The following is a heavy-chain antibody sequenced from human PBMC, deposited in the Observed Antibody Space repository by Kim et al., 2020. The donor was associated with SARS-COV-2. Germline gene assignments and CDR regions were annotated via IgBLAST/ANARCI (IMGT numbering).Heavy chain of an antibody. V-gene: IGHV1-69*13. Sequence: SVKVSCKASGGTFSNTAISWVRQAPGQGLEWMGTIIPLSGTLNYAQDFQDRVTISADGFTNTVYMEVSSLRSEDTAIYYCARDGGRVVAAIPANNYFDSWGQGTLVTVSS. CDR3: ARDGGRVVAAIPANNYFDS. J-gene: IGHJ4*02. CDR2: IIPLSGTL. CDR1: GGTFSNTA. D-gene: IGHD2-15*01.